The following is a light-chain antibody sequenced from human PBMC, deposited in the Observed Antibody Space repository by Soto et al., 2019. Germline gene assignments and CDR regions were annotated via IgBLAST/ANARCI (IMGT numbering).Light chain of an antibody. Sequence: IVMTQSPATLSVSPGERATLSCRASQSVRSNLAWYQQKPGQAPRLLIYAASARATNIPARFSGSGSGTEFTLTISSLQSEDFAVYYCQQYDNWPPWTFGQGTKVEFK. V-gene: IGKV3-15*01. CDR1: QSVRSN. CDR3: QQYDNWPPWT. CDR2: AAS. J-gene: IGKJ1*01.